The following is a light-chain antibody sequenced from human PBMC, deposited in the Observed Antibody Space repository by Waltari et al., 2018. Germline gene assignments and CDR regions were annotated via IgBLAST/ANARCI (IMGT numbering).Light chain of an antibody. CDR3: QQYDVSPLT. CDR2: GAF. V-gene: IGKV3-20*01. Sequence: EIVLTQSPGTLSLSPGEGATLSCRTSQTIRTPYLAWYQQKPGQAPTPLIYGAFTRATGIPDMFTGSGSGTDFSLTIISLEPEDFATYYCQQYDVSPLTFGGGTKVEIK. CDR1: QTIRTPY. J-gene: IGKJ4*01.